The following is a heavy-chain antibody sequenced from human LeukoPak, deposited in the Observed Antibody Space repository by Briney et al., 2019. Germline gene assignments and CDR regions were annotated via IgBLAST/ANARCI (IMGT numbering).Heavy chain of an antibody. J-gene: IGHJ4*02. D-gene: IGHD2-2*02. Sequence: SETLSLTCIVSGGSISTYYWSWIRQPPGKGLEWIGYIYDSGSTNYNPSLKSRVTISEGTSKRQFSLKLRSVTAADTAVYYCARVVGRYCSSTSCYIDYWGQGTLVTVSS. CDR2: IYDSGST. CDR3: ARVVGRYCSSTSCYIDY. CDR1: GGSISTYY. V-gene: IGHV4-59*01.